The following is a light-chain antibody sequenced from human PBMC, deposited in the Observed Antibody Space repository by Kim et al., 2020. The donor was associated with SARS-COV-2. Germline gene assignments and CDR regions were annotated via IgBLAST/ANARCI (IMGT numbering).Light chain of an antibody. CDR3: QHRRNWPLT. V-gene: IGKV3-11*01. CDR1: QSVATY. J-gene: IGKJ4*01. Sequence: DIVLTQSPATLSLSPGERATLSCRASQSVATYLAWYQHKPGQAPRLLIYDASNRATGIPARFSGSGSGTDFTLTISSLEPEDFAVYYCQHRRNWPLTFGGGTKVDIK. CDR2: DAS.